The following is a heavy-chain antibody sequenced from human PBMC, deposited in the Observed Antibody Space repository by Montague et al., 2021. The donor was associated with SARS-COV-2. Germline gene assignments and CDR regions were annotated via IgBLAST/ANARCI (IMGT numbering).Heavy chain of an antibody. D-gene: IGHD2-15*01. CDR2: TNPDESTT. CDR1: GFTFSTSW. Sequence: SLRLSCAASGFTFSTSWMHWVRQAPGKGLVWVSLTNPDESTTYYADSVKGRFTISRDNAKNTLYLQMNSLTAEDSAGYYCTRDQGYRACDVWGQGTVVTVSS. V-gene: IGHV3-74*01. CDR3: TRDQGYRACDV. J-gene: IGHJ3*01.